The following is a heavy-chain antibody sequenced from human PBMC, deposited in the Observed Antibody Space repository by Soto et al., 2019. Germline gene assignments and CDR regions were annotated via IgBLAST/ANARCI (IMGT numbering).Heavy chain of an antibody. D-gene: IGHD2-2*01. CDR2: ISKSDYT. CDR3: AREDSIIIPAVSDF. Sequence: GGLLRLCCTVSGFAFNNYGINWVRQAPGKGLEWVSSISKSDYTYYSDSVTGRFTISRDNAKNSVSLQMNTLRVEDTAVYYCAREDSIIIPAVSDFWGQGSLVTVSS. CDR1: GFAFNNYG. V-gene: IGHV3-21*01. J-gene: IGHJ4*02.